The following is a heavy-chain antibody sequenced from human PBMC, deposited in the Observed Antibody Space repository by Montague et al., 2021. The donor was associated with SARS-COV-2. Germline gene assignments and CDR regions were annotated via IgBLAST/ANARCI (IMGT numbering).Heavy chain of an antibody. CDR2: IYYSGST. D-gene: IGHD1-26*01. CDR1: GGSISSSSYY. Sequence: SETLSLTCTVSGGSISSSSYYWGWIRQPPGKGLEWIGSIYYSGSTHYNPSLKSRVTISVDTSKNQFSLKLSSVTAADTAVYYCARQMTSWWELLYYFDYWGQGTLVTVSS. J-gene: IGHJ4*02. V-gene: IGHV4-39*01. CDR3: ARQMTSWWELLYYFDY.